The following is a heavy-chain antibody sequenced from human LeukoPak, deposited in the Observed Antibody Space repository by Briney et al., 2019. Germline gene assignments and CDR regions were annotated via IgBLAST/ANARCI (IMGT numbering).Heavy chain of an antibody. CDR2: IRYDGSNK. J-gene: IGHJ4*02. CDR3: AKDRDSSSWYFDY. CDR1: GFTFSSYG. Sequence: GGSLRLSCAASGFTFSSYGMHWVRQAPGKGLEWVAFIRYDGSNKYYADSVKGRFTISRDNSKNTLYLQMNSLRAEDTAVYYRAKDRDSSSWYFDYWGQGTLVTVSS. V-gene: IGHV3-30*02. D-gene: IGHD6-13*01.